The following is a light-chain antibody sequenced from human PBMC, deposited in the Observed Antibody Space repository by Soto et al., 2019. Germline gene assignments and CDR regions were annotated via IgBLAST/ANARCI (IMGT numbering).Light chain of an antibody. CDR3: QQYKNWPTYT. J-gene: IGKJ2*01. V-gene: IGKV3-15*01. Sequence: EIVMTQSPATLSVPPGERATLSCRASQRVSTNFAWYQQRPGQAHRLLFYGASIRATAVPARFTASGSGTEFTLTISSLQSEDFAVYYGQQYKNWPTYTFGPGTKGDI. CDR2: GAS. CDR1: QRVSTN.